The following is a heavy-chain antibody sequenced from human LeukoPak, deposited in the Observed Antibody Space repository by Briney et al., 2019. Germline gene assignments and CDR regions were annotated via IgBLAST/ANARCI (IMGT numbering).Heavy chain of an antibody. V-gene: IGHV3-23*01. D-gene: IGHD3-22*01. CDR1: GFTFNYYW. J-gene: IGHJ4*02. CDR2: ISGSGGFT. CDR3: AKDPTDFDSSGQTYFDY. Sequence: GGSLRLSCVASGFTFNYYWMSWVRQAPGKGLEWVSAISGSGGFTYCADSVKGRFTISRDNSKNTLYLQMNSLRAEDTAVYYCAKDPTDFDSSGQTYFDYWGQGTLVTVSS.